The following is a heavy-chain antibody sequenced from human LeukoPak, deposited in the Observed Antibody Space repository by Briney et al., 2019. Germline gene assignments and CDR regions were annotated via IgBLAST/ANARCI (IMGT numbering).Heavy chain of an antibody. Sequence: SETLSLTCTVSGYSISSGYYWGWIRQPPGKGLEWIGNIHHSGSTYYKPSLRSRVIISVDTSKNQFSLRLSSVTAADTAVYYCARFFLAATWGYNWFDPWGQGTLVTVSS. V-gene: IGHV4-38-2*02. CDR3: ARFFLAATWGYNWFDP. D-gene: IGHD2-15*01. CDR2: IHHSGST. J-gene: IGHJ5*02. CDR1: GYSISSGYY.